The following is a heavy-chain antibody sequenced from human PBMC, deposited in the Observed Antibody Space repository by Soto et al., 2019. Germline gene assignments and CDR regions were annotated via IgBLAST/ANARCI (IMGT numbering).Heavy chain of an antibody. Sequence: GESPKISCKGSGYSFTSYWIGWVRQMPGKGLEWMGIIYPGDSDTRYSPSFQGQVTISANKSISTAYLQWSSLKASDTAMYYCARQFSELERRGVVYYGMDVWGQGTTVTVSS. CDR2: IYPGDSDT. D-gene: IGHD1-1*01. J-gene: IGHJ6*02. V-gene: IGHV5-51*01. CDR1: GYSFTSYW. CDR3: ARQFSELERRGVVYYGMDV.